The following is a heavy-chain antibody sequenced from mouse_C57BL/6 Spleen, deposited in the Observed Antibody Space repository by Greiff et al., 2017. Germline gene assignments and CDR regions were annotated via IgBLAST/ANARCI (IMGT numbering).Heavy chain of an antibody. CDR3: ARPGGSYDFDY. Sequence: EVKLQESGGGLVKPGGSLKLSCAASGFTFSDYGMHWVRQAPEKGLEWVAYISSGSSTIYYADTVKGRITISRDNAKNTLFLQMTSLRSEDTAMYYCARPGGSYDFDYWGQGTTLTVSS. D-gene: IGHD1-1*02. V-gene: IGHV5-17*01. CDR2: ISSGSSTI. J-gene: IGHJ2*01. CDR1: GFTFSDYG.